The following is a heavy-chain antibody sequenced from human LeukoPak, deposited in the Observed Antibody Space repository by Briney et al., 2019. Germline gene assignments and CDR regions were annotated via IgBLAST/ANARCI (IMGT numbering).Heavy chain of an antibody. CDR3: ARGPLCTGGVCGFDY. CDR2: IYSGGST. D-gene: IGHD2-8*02. J-gene: IGHJ4*02. CDR1: GSTVSSNY. Sequence: PGGSLRLSCAASGSTVSSNYMSWVRQAPGKGLEWVSVIYSGGSTYYADSAKGRFTISRDNSKNTLYLQMNSLRAEDTAVYYCARGPLCTGGVCGFDYWGQGTLVTVSS. V-gene: IGHV3-53*01.